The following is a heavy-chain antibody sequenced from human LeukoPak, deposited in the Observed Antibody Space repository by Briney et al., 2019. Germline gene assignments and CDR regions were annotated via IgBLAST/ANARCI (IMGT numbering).Heavy chain of an antibody. V-gene: IGHV3-21*01. CDR3: ARWGDRRGGAFDI. CDR1: GFTFSTYT. CDR2: ISSSSSYI. D-gene: IGHD3-16*01. Sequence: PGGSLRLSCAASGFTFSTYTMNWVRQAPGKGLEWVSSISSSSSYIYYADSVKGRFTISRDNAKNSLCLQMNSLRAEDTALYYCARWGDRRGGAFDIWGQGTMVTVSS. J-gene: IGHJ3*02.